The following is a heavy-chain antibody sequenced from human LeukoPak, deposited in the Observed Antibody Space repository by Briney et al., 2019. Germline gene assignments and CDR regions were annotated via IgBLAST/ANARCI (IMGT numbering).Heavy chain of an antibody. D-gene: IGHD4-17*01. CDR3: ARSDYGDYVTSYYYYYMDV. Sequence: GGSLRLSCAASGFTFSSYGMHWVRQAPGKGLEWVAVIWYDGSNKYYADSVKGRFTISRDNSKNTLYLQMNSLRAEDTAVYYCARSDYGDYVTSYYYYYMDVWGKGTTVTVSS. CDR2: IWYDGSNK. J-gene: IGHJ6*03. CDR1: GFTFSSYG. V-gene: IGHV3-33*01.